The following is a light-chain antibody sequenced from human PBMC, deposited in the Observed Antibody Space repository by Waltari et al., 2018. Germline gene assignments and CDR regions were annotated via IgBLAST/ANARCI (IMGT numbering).Light chain of an antibody. V-gene: IGKV3-15*01. CDR1: QSVGSN. Sequence: DIVMTQSPATLSVSPGERATLSCRASQSVGSNLAWYQQKPGQALRLLIFAASRRATGIPARFSGSGSGTEFTLTIGSLQSEDFAVYYCQQRSNWPPAYTFGQGTKLESK. CDR2: AAS. CDR3: QQRSNWPPAYT. J-gene: IGKJ2*01.